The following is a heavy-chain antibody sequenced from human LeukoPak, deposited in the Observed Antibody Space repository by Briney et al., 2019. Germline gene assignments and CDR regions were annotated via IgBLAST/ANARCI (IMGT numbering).Heavy chain of an antibody. CDR3: AKFLPTHIVVANYYFDY. CDR1: GFTFSSYA. V-gene: IGHV3-23*01. Sequence: GGSLRLSCAASGFTFSSYAMSWVRQAPGKGLEWVSAISGSGGSTYYADSVKGRFTISRGNSKNTLYLQMNSLRAEDTAVYYCAKFLPTHIVVANYYFDYWGQGTLVTVSS. J-gene: IGHJ4*02. CDR2: ISGSGGST. D-gene: IGHD2-21*01.